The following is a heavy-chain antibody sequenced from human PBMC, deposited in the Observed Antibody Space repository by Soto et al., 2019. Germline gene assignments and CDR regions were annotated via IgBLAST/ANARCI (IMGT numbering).Heavy chain of an antibody. J-gene: IGHJ4*02. Sequence: QVQLVQSGAEVKKPGASVKVSCKASGYTFTIYGISWVRQAPGQGLEWMGWISAYNGNTHYTQKLQGRVTMTTHTSTIPAYMALRSLRSDVTAMYYFARDVGGGYTYWGQGTLVTVSS. V-gene: IGHV1-18*01. D-gene: IGHD6-19*01. CDR1: GYTFTIYG. CDR2: ISAYNGNT. CDR3: ARDVGGGYTY.